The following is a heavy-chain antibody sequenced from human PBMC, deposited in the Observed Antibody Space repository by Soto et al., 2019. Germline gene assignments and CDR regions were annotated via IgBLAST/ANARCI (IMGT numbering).Heavy chain of an antibody. CDR2: LDYSGST. J-gene: IGHJ4*02. D-gene: IGHD3-22*01. CDR1: GASINSGGYY. CDR3: ASVSGGSYWEFVY. V-gene: IGHV4-31*03. Sequence: QVQLQESGPGLVKPSQTLSLICTVSGASINSGGYYWSWIRQHPGKGLEWIGYLDYSGSTFHIPSLTSRGTMSLDMSTNQFSLRLTFVTAADTDVYSWASVSGGSYWEFVYCGQGILPTVS.